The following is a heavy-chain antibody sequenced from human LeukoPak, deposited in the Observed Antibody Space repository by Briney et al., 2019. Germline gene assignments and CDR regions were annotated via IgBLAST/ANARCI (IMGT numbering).Heavy chain of an antibody. CDR3: ARDRGAYCGGDCYLGFDY. Sequence: GGSLRLSCAASGFTFSSYTMNWVRQAPGKGLEWVSSIAGSSGYISYADSVKGRFTISRDNAKKPLYLQMTSLTAEDTAVYYCARDRGAYCGGDCYLGFDYWGRGTLVTVSS. J-gene: IGHJ4*01. CDR1: GFTFSSYT. CDR2: IAGSSGYI. D-gene: IGHD2-21*02. V-gene: IGHV3-21*01.